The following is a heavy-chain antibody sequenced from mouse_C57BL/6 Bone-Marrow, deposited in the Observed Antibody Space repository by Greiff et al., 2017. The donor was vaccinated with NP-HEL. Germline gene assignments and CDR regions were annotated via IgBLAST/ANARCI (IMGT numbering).Heavy chain of an antibody. CDR1: GFPITSGYY. Sequence: VQLVESGPGLVKPSQSLFLTCSITGFPITSGYYWIWIRQPPGKPLEWMGYITHSGETFYNPSLQSPISITRETSKNQFCLQLNSVTTEDTAMYYCAGGLWWLLLYYFDYWGQGTTLTVSS. V-gene: IGHV12-3*01. CDR3: AGGLWWLLLYYFDY. D-gene: IGHD2-3*01. CDR2: ITHSGET. J-gene: IGHJ2*01.